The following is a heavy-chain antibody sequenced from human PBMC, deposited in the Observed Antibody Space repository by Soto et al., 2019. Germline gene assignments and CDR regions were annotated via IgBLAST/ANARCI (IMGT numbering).Heavy chain of an antibody. J-gene: IGHJ4*02. D-gene: IGHD3-22*01. CDR2: IYYSGST. CDR3: ARYYYDSSGYYRSFDY. Sequence: QVQLQESGPGLVKPSQTLSLTCTVSGGSISSGGYYWSWIRQHPRKGLEWIGYIYYSGSTYYNPSLKSRVTISVDTSKNQFSLKLSSVTAADTAVYYCARYYYDSSGYYRSFDYWGQGTLVTVSS. V-gene: IGHV4-31*03. CDR1: GGSISSGGYY.